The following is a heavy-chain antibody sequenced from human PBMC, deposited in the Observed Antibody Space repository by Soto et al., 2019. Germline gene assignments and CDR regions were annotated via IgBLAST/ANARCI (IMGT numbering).Heavy chain of an antibody. V-gene: IGHV1-69*14. D-gene: IGHD2-2*01. J-gene: IGHJ6*02. CDR1: GGNLSSYG. Sequence: QVQLVQSGAEVKKPGSSVNVSCKASGGNLSSYGISWVRQAPGQGLEWMGGIIPMFGAANYAQKFQGRVTIIADKSTSTAYMELRSLRSEDRAVYYSAGEERDYQMAVGGQGTTVTVSS. CDR3: AGEERDYQMAV. CDR2: IIPMFGAA.